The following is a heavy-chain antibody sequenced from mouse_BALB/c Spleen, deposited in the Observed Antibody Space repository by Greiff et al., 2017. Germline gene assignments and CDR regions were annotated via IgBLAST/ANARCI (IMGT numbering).Heavy chain of an antibody. CDR2: IDPETGGT. Sequence: QVHVKQSGAELVRPGASVTLSCKASGYTFTDYEMPWVKQTPVHGLEWIGAIDPETGGTAYNQKFKGKATLTADKSSSTAYMELRSLTSEDSAVYYCTRVLNYFDYWGQGTTLTVSS. V-gene: IGHV1-15*01. CDR3: TRVLNYFDY. J-gene: IGHJ2*01. CDR1: GYTFTDYE.